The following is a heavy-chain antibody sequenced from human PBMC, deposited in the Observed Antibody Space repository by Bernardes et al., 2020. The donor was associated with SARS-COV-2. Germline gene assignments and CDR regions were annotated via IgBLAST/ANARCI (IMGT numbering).Heavy chain of an antibody. Sequence: GGSLRLSCAASGFTFSSYSMYWVRETPGKGLEWVSHIGPSSRDISYADSVKDRFTISRDDAENSLYLQMNSLTAEDTAVYYCARRLIVEARAGLDYWGQGTLVTVSS. D-gene: IGHD2-15*01. J-gene: IGHJ4*02. CDR1: GFTFSSYS. CDR2: IGPSSRDI. CDR3: ARRLIVEARAGLDY. V-gene: IGHV3-21*05.